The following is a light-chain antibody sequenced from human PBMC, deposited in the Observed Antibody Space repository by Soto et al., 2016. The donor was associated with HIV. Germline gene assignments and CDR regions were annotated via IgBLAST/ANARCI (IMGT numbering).Light chain of an antibody. J-gene: IGLJ3*02. CDR3: QVWDSSSDHVL. CDR2: DDG. V-gene: IGLV3-21*03. Sequence: SYVLTQPPSVSVAPGKTARITCEGNNIGDKNVHWYQQKSGQAPVLVVYDDGDRPSGIPERFSGSNSGDTATLTITRVAVGDEADYYCQVWDSSSDHVLFGGGTKLTVL. CDR1: NIGDKN.